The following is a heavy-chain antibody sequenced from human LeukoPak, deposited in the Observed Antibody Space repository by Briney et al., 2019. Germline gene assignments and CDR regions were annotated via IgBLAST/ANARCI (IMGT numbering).Heavy chain of an antibody. CDR1: GACISSGGFF. V-gene: IGHV4-31*11. CDR2: IYYRGST. J-gene: IGHJ4*02. Sequence: SETLSLTCAVSGACISSGGFFWSWNRQHPGMGLEWLGYIYYRGSTYYNPSLNSRVTISVDTSKNQFSLELSSVTAADTAVYYCARVTGSITYIDFWGQGTLVTVSS. D-gene: IGHD3-10*01. CDR3: ARVTGSITYIDF.